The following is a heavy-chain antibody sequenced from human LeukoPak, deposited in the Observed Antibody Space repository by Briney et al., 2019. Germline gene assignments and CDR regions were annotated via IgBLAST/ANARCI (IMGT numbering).Heavy chain of an antibody. CDR3: ARGAGITIFWSALFVDYFDY. CDR1: GGTFSSYA. J-gene: IGHJ4*02. Sequence: SSVTVSCKASGGTFSSYAISWVRQAPGQGLEWMGRIIPIFGTANYAQKFQGRVTITADESTSTAYVELSSLRSEDTAVYYCARGAGITIFWSALFVDYFDYWGQGTLVTVSS. D-gene: IGHD3-9*01. CDR2: IIPIFGTA. V-gene: IGHV1-69*01.